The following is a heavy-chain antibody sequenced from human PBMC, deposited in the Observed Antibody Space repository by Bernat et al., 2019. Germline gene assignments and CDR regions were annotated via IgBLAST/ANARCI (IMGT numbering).Heavy chain of an antibody. D-gene: IGHD5-18*01. Sequence: QVQLVQSGAEVKKPGASVKVSCKASGYTFTSYAMHLVRQAPGQRLEWMGWINAGNGNTKYSQKFQGRVTVTRDTYARTAYIELRSRRSKDTAVYYCARGANRYSYGWGYYFDYWGQGTLVTVSS. J-gene: IGHJ4*02. CDR1: GYTFTSYA. V-gene: IGHV1-3*01. CDR2: INAGNGNT. CDR3: ARGANRYSYGWGYYFDY.